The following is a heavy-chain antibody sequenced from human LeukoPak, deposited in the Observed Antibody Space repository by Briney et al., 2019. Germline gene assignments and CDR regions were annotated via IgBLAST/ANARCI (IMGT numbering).Heavy chain of an antibody. J-gene: IGHJ5*02. CDR3: GRPSRGIGYLDP. V-gene: IGHV4-39*01. D-gene: IGHD6-13*01. CDR2: VYYTGNT. Sequence: SETLSLTCNVAGGSISSSSYYWGWIRQPPGKGLEWIGGVYYTGNTYYNPSLKSRVTISGDTSKNQFSLKLSSVSAADTAVYYCGRPSRGIGYLDPWGQGTLVTVSS. CDR1: GGSISSSSYY.